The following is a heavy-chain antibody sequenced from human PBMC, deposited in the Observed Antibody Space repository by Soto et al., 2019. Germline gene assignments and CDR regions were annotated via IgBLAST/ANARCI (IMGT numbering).Heavy chain of an antibody. D-gene: IGHD4-17*01. CDR1: GGTFSSYT. CDR3: ASARVVYGYYSAAFDI. V-gene: IGHV1-69*02. J-gene: IGHJ3*02. Sequence: HVQLVQSGAEVKKPGSSVKVSCKASGGTFSSYTISWVRQAPGQGLEWMGRIIPIRGIANYAQKFQGRVTITADKSKSTAYMELISLRCEYTAEYYCASARVVYGYYSAAFDIWGQGRMVTVS. CDR2: IIPIRGIA.